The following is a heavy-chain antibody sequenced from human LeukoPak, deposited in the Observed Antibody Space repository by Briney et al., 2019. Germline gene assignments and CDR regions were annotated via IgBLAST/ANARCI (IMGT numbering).Heavy chain of an antibody. D-gene: IGHD2-2*01. CDR1: GYTFTSYG. CDR2: ISAYNGNT. J-gene: IGHJ6*02. CDR3: ARDRPAAIHRGYYYYYYGMDV. Sequence: PGGSLRLSCAASGYTFTSYGISWVRQAPGQGLEWMGWISAYNGNTNYAQKLQGRVTMTTDTSTSTAYMELRSLRSDDTAVYYCARDRPAAIHRGYYYYYYGMDVWGQGTTVTVSS. V-gene: IGHV1-18*01.